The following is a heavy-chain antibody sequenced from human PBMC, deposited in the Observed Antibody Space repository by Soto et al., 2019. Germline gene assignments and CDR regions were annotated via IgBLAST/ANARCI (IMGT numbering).Heavy chain of an antibody. CDR2: ISGSGGST. J-gene: IGHJ4*02. D-gene: IGHD2-15*01. CDR3: SKGLLSDKAYYSDY. Sequence: EVQLLESGGGLVQPGGSLRLSCAASGFTFSSYAMSWVRQAPGKGLEWVSAISGSGGSTYYADSVKGRLTISRDNSKNRLYLQMNSLSAEGTAVYYGSKGLLSDKAYYSDYCGQGTLVTVSS. CDR1: GFTFSSYA. V-gene: IGHV3-23*01.